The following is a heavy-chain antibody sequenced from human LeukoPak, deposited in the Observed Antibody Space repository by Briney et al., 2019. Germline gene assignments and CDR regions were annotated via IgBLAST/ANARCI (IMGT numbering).Heavy chain of an antibody. J-gene: IGHJ5*02. D-gene: IGHD3-16*01. V-gene: IGHV1-69*13. CDR2: IIPIFGTA. CDR3: ARKPLRSEGLFDP. CDR1: GGTFSSYA. Sequence: LVKVSCKASGGTFSSYAISWVRQAPGQGLEWMGGIIPIFGTANYAQKFQGRVTITADESTSTAYMELSSLRSEDTAVYYCARKPLRSEGLFDPWGQGTLVTVSS.